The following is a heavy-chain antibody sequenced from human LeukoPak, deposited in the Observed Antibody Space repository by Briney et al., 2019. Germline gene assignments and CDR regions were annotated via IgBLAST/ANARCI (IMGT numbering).Heavy chain of an antibody. V-gene: IGHV4-59*01. CDR2: IYYSGST. CDR1: DGSITSYY. D-gene: IGHD3-10*01. J-gene: IGHJ5*02. CDR3: AAVLLWFGERTFDP. Sequence: SETLSLTCTVSDGSITSYYWTWVRQPPGKGLEWIGNIYYSGSTNYNPSLKSRVTISVDTSKNQFSLKLSSVTAADTAVYYCAAVLLWFGERTFDPWGQGTLVTVSS.